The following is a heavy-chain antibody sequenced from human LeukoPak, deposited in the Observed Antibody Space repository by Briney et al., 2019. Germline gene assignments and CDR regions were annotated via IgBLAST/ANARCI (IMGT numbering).Heavy chain of an antibody. D-gene: IGHD6-13*01. CDR1: GFTFDDYA. Sequence: SGGSLRLSCAASGFTFDDYAMHWVRQAPGKGLEWVSLISWDGGSTYYADSVKGRFTISRDNSKNSLYLQMNSLRAEDTALYYCAKEGSSSNYYYYYMDVWGKGTTVTVSS. J-gene: IGHJ6*03. CDR2: ISWDGGST. CDR3: AKEGSSSNYYYYYMDV. V-gene: IGHV3-43D*03.